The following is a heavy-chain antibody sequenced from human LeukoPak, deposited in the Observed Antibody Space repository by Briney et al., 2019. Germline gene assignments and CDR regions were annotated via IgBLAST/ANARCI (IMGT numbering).Heavy chain of an antibody. CDR3: ARDETDLRVGY. V-gene: IGHV7-4-1*02. CDR1: GYSLTSFG. J-gene: IGHJ4*02. CDR2: INTNTGNP. Sequence: ASVKVSCKASGYSLTSFGMNWVRQAPGQGLEWMGWINTNTGNPTYAQGFTGRFVFSLDTSVSTAYLQISSLKAEDTAVYYCARDETDLRVGYWGQGTLVTVSS. D-gene: IGHD3-3*01.